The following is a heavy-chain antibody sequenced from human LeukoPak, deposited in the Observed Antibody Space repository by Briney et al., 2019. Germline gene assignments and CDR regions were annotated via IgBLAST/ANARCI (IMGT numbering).Heavy chain of an antibody. D-gene: IGHD6-13*01. Sequence: GGSLRLSCVAAEFTFSSYWMHWVRQAPGKGLVWVSRIDSGGSRTKYADSVKGRFTISRDNAENTLYLQLNSLRADDTAVYYCVWDRTAAAGKFDYWGQGTLVTVSS. J-gene: IGHJ4*02. CDR3: VWDRTAAAGKFDY. V-gene: IGHV3-74*03. CDR1: EFTFSSYW. CDR2: IDSGGSRT.